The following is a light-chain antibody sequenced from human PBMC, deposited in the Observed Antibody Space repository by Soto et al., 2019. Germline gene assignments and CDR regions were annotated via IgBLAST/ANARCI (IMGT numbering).Light chain of an antibody. CDR3: CSYDGLYV. J-gene: IGLJ1*01. V-gene: IGLV2-23*01. CDR1: SGDVGSYTL. Sequence: QSALTQPASVSGSPGQSITISCTGTSGDVGSYTLVSWYQHHPGKVPKLIIYEGIKRPSGVSDRCSGSPSGNTASLTISGLQAEDEADYYCCSYDGLYVFGTGTKGTVL. CDR2: EGI.